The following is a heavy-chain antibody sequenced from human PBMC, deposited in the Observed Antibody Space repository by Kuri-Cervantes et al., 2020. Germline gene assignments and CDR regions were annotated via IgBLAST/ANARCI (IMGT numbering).Heavy chain of an antibody. Sequence: GESLKISCAASRFTFSSYSMNWVRQAPGKGLEWVSSISSSSSYIYYADSVKGRFTISRDNSKNTLYLQMNSLRAEDTAVYYCAKDLLHHYYYGSGAYNWFDPWGQGTLVTVSS. CDR1: RFTFSSYS. J-gene: IGHJ5*02. D-gene: IGHD3-10*01. CDR3: AKDLLHHYYYGSGAYNWFDP. V-gene: IGHV3-21*01. CDR2: ISSSSSYI.